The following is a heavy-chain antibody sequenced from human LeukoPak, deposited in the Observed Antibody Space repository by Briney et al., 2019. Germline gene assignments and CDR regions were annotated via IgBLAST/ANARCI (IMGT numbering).Heavy chain of an antibody. Sequence: SETLSLTCNVSGGPLSSHYCSWIRQAPGQGLEWIGFIYSGGSTTYNPSLKSRVSISADTSKNQFSLKMTSLTAADTAVYYCARGRGPLRVEFGDWGQGALVTVSS. CDR3: ARGRGPLRVEFGD. J-gene: IGHJ4*02. CDR1: GGPLSSHY. CDR2: IYSGGST. V-gene: IGHV4-4*09. D-gene: IGHD3-16*01.